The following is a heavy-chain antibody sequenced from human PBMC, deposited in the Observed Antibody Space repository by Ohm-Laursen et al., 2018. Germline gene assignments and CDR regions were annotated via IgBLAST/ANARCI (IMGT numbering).Heavy chain of an antibody. CDR3: ARDVTVARYYYYYGMDV. D-gene: IGHD6-19*01. CDR2: IYRGGST. V-gene: IGHV3-53*01. CDR1: GFTVSSNY. J-gene: IGHJ6*02. Sequence: SLRLSCAATGFTVSSNYMSWVRQAPGKGLEWVSVIYRGGSTYYADSVKGRFTISRDNAKNSLYLQMNSLRAEDTAVYYCARDVTVARYYYYYGMDVWGQGTTVTVSS.